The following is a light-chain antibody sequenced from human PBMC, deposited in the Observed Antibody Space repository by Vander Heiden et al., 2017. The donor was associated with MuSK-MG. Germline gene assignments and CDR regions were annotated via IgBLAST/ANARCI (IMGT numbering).Light chain of an antibody. CDR3: QVWDSSSDHRV. CDR1: NIGSKS. Sequence: SYVLTQPPSMSLAPGQTARIPCGGNNIGSKSVHWYQQRPGQAPVLVVYDDSDRPSGIPERFSGSKSGNTATLTISRVEAGDEADYYCQVWDSSSDHRVFGGGTKLSVL. J-gene: IGLJ2*01. CDR2: DDS. V-gene: IGLV3-21*02.